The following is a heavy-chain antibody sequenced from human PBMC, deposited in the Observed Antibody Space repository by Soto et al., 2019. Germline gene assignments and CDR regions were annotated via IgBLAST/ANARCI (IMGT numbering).Heavy chain of an antibody. V-gene: IGHV4-34*01. CDR3: ARGLRTFT. CDR1: GGSFSGYY. D-gene: IGHD4-17*01. J-gene: IGHJ5*02. Sequence: QVQLQQWGAKLLKPSETLTLTCAVYGGSFSGYYWSWIRQSPGKGLEWIGEINHTGSTNYNPSLESRVSISVDTSKNQFSLNMNSVTAADTAVYYCARGLRTFTWGQGTLVTVSS. CDR2: INHTGST.